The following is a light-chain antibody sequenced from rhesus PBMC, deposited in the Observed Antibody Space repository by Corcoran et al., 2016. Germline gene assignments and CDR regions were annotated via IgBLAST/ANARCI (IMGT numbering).Light chain of an antibody. Sequence: DIQMTQSPSSLSASIGDRVTITCRASQAISSYLAWYQQKPGNAPKPLIYFATTLHYGVPSRLSGSGSRTEFTLTISSLQPEDFATYYCPQYNSDPLTFGGGTKVEIK. CDR1: QAISSY. CDR3: PQYNSDPLT. V-gene: IGKV1-37*01. CDR2: FAT. J-gene: IGKJ4*01.